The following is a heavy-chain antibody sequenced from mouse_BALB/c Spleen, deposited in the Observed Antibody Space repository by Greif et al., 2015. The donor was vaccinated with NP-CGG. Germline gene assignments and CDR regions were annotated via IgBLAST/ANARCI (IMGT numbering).Heavy chain of an antibody. V-gene: IGHV1-54*03. D-gene: IGHD1-3*01. Sequence: LVESGAELVRPGTSVKVSCKASGYAFTNYFIEWIKQRPGQGLEWIGVINPGSANTNYNEKFKDKATLTADKSSSTAYMQLSSLTSDDSAGCFCARKITWSFDYWGQGTSLTVSS. J-gene: IGHJ2*02. CDR2: INPGSANT. CDR3: ARKITWSFDY. CDR1: GYAFTNYF.